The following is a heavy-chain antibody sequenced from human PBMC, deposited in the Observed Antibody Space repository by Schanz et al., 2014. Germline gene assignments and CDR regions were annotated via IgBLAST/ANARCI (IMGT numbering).Heavy chain of an antibody. CDR1: GGPFSSYA. CDR3: ARDRKSVAMDDYYDGMDV. CDR2: INPNSGGT. D-gene: IGHD5-18*01. J-gene: IGHJ6*02. Sequence: QVQLVQSGAEVKKPGSSVKVSCKASGGPFSSYAINWVRQAPGQGLEWMGWINPNSGGTNYAQKFQGWVTMTRDTSNSTAYMELSRLRSDDADVYYCARDRKSVAMDDYYDGMDVWGQGTTVTVSS. V-gene: IGHV1-2*04.